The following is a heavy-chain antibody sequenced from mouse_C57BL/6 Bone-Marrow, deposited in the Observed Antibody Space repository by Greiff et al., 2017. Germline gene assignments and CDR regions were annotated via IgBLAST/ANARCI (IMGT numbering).Heavy chain of an antibody. D-gene: IGHD2-5*01. CDR1: GFSLSTFGMG. V-gene: IGHV8-8*01. CDR2: IWWDDDK. Sequence: QVTLKVSGPGILQPSQTLSLTCSFSGFSLSTFGMGVGWIRQPSGQGLEWLAHIWWDDDKYYNPALKRRLTISKDTSNNQVFLKIANVDTADTATYYCARIASGYYSNYYYFDDWGTGTTLTVSS. J-gene: IGHJ2*01. CDR3: ARIASGYYSNYYYFDD.